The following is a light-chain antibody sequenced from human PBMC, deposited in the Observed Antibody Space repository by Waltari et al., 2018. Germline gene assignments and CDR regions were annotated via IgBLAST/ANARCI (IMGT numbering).Light chain of an antibody. CDR2: YGS. Sequence: SYVLTQQPSLSVAPRQTARIPCGGTDIGGKSVHRYQQKPGQAPVLVIYYGSYRPSRIPERFSASNFGIAATLTISGVEAGDEADYYCQVWDTNSYVVVFGGGTVLAVL. J-gene: IGLJ2*01. V-gene: IGLV3-21*04. CDR3: QVWDTNSYVVV. CDR1: DIGGKS.